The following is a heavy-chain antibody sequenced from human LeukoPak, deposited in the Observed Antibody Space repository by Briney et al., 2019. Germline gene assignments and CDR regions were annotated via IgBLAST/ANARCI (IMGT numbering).Heavy chain of an antibody. CDR3: AKGGVLNYYYYGMDV. Sequence: GRSLRLSCAASGFTFDDYAMHWVRHAPGKGVEWVSGISWNSGSIGYADSVKGRFTISRDNAKNSLYLQMNSLRAEDTALYYCAKGGVLNYYYYGMDVWGQGTTVTVSS. J-gene: IGHJ6*02. D-gene: IGHD3-10*01. CDR1: GFTFDDYA. CDR2: ISWNSGSI. V-gene: IGHV3-9*01.